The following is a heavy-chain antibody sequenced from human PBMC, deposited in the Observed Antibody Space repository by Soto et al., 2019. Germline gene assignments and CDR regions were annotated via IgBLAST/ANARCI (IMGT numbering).Heavy chain of an antibody. J-gene: IGHJ4*02. Sequence: SETLSLTCAVSGGSISSSNWWSWVRQPPGKGLEWIGEIYHSGSTNYNPSLKSRVTISVDKSKNQFSLKLSSVTAADTAVYYCARASNKRGYSYGPDFWGQGPLVTVS. CDR2: IYHSGST. V-gene: IGHV4-4*02. CDR3: ARASNKRGYSYGPDF. CDR1: GGSISSSNW. D-gene: IGHD5-18*01.